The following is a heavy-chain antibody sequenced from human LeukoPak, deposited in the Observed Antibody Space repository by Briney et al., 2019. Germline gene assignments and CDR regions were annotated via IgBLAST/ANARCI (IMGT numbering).Heavy chain of an antibody. CDR3: TSLNSGYGGWFDH. Sequence: SETLSLTCTVSGGSISSGSYYWSWIRQPAGKGLEWIGRIYTTGSTNYNPSLKSRLTISVDTSKNQFSLKLSSVTAADTAVYYCTSLNSGYGGWFDHWGQGTLVTVSS. CDR2: IYTTGST. J-gene: IGHJ5*02. D-gene: IGHD5-12*01. CDR1: GGSISSGSYY. V-gene: IGHV4-61*02.